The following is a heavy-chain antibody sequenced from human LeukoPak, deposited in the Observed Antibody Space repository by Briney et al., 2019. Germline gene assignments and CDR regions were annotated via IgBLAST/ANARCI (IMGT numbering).Heavy chain of an antibody. CDR3: AKDPYPHPTYYYDSSGYYPYW. CDR2: ISGSGGST. J-gene: IGHJ4*02. CDR1: GFTFSSYA. D-gene: IGHD3-22*01. V-gene: IGHV3-23*01. Sequence: GGSLRLSCAASGFTFSSYAMSWVRQAPGKGLEWVSAISGSGGSTYYADSVKGRFTISRDNSKNTLYLQMNSLRAEDTAVYYCAKDPYPHPTYYYDSSGYYPYWWGQGTLVTVSS.